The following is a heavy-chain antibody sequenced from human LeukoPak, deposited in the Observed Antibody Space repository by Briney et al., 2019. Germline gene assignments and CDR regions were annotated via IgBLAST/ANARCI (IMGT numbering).Heavy chain of an antibody. J-gene: IGHJ4*02. Sequence: GGSLRLSCAASGFTFSSYAMHWVRQAPGKGLEWVAVISYDGSNKYYADSVKGRFTISRDNSKNTLYLQLNSLRAEDTSVYYCARVSSGWYSYWGQGTLVTVSS. V-gene: IGHV3-30*04. CDR1: GFTFSSYA. CDR2: ISYDGSNK. D-gene: IGHD6-19*01. CDR3: ARVSSGWYSY.